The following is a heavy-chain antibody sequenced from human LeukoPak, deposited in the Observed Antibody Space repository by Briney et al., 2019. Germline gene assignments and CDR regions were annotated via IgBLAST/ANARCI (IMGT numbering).Heavy chain of an antibody. CDR1: GGSFSRYY. J-gene: IGHJ4*02. CDR3: ARAGDYFDY. Sequence: SETLSLTCAVYGGSFSRYYWTWIRQPPGKGLEWIGEIHHSGSTNYNPSLKSRVTISVDTSKNQFSLKLTTVTAADTAVYYCARAGDYFDYWGQGTLVTVSS. CDR2: IHHSGST. V-gene: IGHV4-34*01.